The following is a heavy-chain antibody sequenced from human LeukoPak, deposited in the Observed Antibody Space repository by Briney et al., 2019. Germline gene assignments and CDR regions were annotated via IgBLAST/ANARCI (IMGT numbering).Heavy chain of an antibody. CDR3: ARLAARTDYYYYGMDV. CDR2: INPNSGGT. Sequence: GASVKVSCKASGYTFTGYYMHRVRQAPGQGLEWMGRINPNSGGTNYAQKFQGRVTMTRDTSISTAYMELSRLRSDDTAVYYCARLAARTDYYYYGMDVWGQGTTVTVSS. V-gene: IGHV1-2*06. CDR1: GYTFTGYY. D-gene: IGHD6-6*01. J-gene: IGHJ6*02.